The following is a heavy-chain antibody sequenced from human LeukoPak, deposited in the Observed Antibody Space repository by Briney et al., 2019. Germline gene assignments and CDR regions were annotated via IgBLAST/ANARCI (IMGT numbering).Heavy chain of an antibody. D-gene: IGHD6-19*01. CDR3: VTERAGAFED. J-gene: IGHJ4*02. Sequence: SVKVSCKASGGTFSSYAISWVRQAPGQGLEWMGGIIPIFGTANYAQKFQGRVTITADESTSTAYMELSSLRSEDTAMYYCVTERAGAFEDWGQGTLVTVSS. CDR1: GGTFSSYA. CDR2: IIPIFGTA. V-gene: IGHV1-69*13.